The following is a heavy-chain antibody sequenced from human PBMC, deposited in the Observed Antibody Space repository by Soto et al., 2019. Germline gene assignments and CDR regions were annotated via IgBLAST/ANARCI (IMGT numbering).Heavy chain of an antibody. Sequence: PSETLSLTCTVSGDSISSADYYWSWIRQTPGKGLEWIGHIFYSGTTYYNPSLKSRLTISVDTSKNHFSLRLTSVTAADTAVYYCARDLWVEPELYYYGMDVWGRGTKVTVPQ. CDR1: GDSISSADYY. J-gene: IGHJ6*04. D-gene: IGHD1-1*01. V-gene: IGHV4-30-4*01. CDR3: ARDLWVEPELYYYGMDV. CDR2: IFYSGTT.